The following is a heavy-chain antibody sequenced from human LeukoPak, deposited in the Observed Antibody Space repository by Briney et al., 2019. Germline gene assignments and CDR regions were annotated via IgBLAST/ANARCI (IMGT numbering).Heavy chain of an antibody. J-gene: IGHJ4*02. V-gene: IGHV3-7*01. CDR3: ARGCGLDS. CDR2: IKQDGTEK. CDR1: GFTFNNYW. D-gene: IGHD2-21*01. Sequence: GGTLRLSCAASGFTFNNYWMSWVRQAPGKGLEWVANIKQDGTEKYYVDSVKGGFTISRDNAKNSLYLQMNSLRAEDTAVYYCARGCGLDSWGQGTLVTVSS.